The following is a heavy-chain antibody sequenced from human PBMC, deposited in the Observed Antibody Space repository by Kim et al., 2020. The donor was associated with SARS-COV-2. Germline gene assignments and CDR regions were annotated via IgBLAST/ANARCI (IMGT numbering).Heavy chain of an antibody. Sequence: SETLSLTCTVSGGSISSSSYYWGWIRQPPGKGLEWIGSIYYSGSTYYNPSLKSRVTISVDTSKNQFSLKLSSVTAADTAVYYCARLGDIAAAGLADYWGQGTLVTVSS. CDR1: GGSISSSSYY. CDR2: IYYSGST. J-gene: IGHJ4*02. D-gene: IGHD6-13*01. V-gene: IGHV4-39*01. CDR3: ARLGDIAAAGLADY.